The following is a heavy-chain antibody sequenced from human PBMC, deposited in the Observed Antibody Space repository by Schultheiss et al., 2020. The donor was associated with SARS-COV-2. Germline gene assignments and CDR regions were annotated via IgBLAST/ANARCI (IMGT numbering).Heavy chain of an antibody. J-gene: IGHJ4*02. CDR3: AADRGIVVSLY. V-gene: IGHV4-59*01. CDR2: IYYSGST. CDR1: GGSISSYY. D-gene: IGHD3-22*01. Sequence: SQTLSLTCTVSGGSISSYYWSWIRQPPGKGLEWIGYIYYSGSTNYNPSLKSRVTISVDTSKNQFSLKLSSVTAADTAVYYCAADRGIVVSLYWGQGTLVTVSS.